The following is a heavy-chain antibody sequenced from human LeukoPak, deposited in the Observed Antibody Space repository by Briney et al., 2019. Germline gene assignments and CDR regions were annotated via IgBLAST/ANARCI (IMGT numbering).Heavy chain of an antibody. D-gene: IGHD1-26*01. Sequence: SETLSLTCTVSGGSISSYYWSWIRQPPGKGLEWIGHIYYSGSTNYNPSLKSRVTISVDTSKNQFSLKLSSVTAADTAVYYCARGEEVGATLGYWGQGTLVTVSS. V-gene: IGHV4-59*01. CDR2: IYYSGST. CDR1: GGSISSYY. CDR3: ARGEEVGATLGY. J-gene: IGHJ4*02.